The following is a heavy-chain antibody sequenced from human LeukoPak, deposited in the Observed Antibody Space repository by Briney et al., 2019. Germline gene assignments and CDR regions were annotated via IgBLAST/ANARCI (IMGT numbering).Heavy chain of an antibody. CDR3: AIGVNYAFDD. D-gene: IGHD1-7*01. Sequence: PGGSLRLSCAGSGFTVSSNYMSWVRQAPGKGLEWVAFLRYDGRSKYYLDAVKGRFTISRDNSKNTVYLQMDSLRPEDTAVYYCAIGVNYAFDDWGQGTLVTVSS. V-gene: IGHV3-30*02. CDR2: LRYDGRSK. J-gene: IGHJ4*02. CDR1: GFTVSSNY.